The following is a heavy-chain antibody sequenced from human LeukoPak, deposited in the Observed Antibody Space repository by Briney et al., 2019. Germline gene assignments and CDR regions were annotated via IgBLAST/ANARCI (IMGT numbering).Heavy chain of an antibody. CDR1: GGSIISYY. CDR3: AREIGRDGYNRSFDY. D-gene: IGHD5-24*01. V-gene: IGHV4-4*07. CDR2: IYTSGSA. Sequence: SETLFLTCTVSGGSIISYYWSWIRQPAGKGLEWIGRIYTSGSANYSPSLKGRVTMSVDASKNQFSLNLSSVTAADTAVYYCAREIGRDGYNRSFDYWGQGTLVTVSS. J-gene: IGHJ4*02.